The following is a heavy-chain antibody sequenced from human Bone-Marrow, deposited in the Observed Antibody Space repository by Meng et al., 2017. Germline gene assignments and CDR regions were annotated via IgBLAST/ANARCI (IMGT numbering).Heavy chain of an antibody. CDR1: GGSFSGYY. D-gene: IGHD3-10*01. CDR2: INHSGST. V-gene: IGHV4-34*01. J-gene: IGHJ5*02. CDR3: ARDLHYYGSGRFDP. Sequence: GSLRLSCAVYGGSFSGYYWSWIRQPPGKGLEWIGEINHSGSTNYNPSLKSRVTMSVDTSKNQFSLKLSSVTAADTAVYYCARDLHYYGSGRFDPWGQGTLVTVSS.